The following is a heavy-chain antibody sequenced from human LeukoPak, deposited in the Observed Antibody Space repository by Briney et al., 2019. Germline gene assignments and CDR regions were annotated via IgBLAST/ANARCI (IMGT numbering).Heavy chain of an antibody. J-gene: IGHJ2*01. V-gene: IGHV1-18*01. D-gene: IGHD2-21*02. CDR3: ARGLGVVTAQSEQPKPRYFDL. CDR1: GYTFISYG. CDR2: IRGYNGNT. Sequence: ASVKVSCKASGYTFISYGISWVRQAPGQGLEWMGWIRGYNGNTNYAKNLQGRVTMTTDTATSTAYMELRSLRSDDTAVYYCARGLGVVTAQSEQPKPRYFDLWGRGTQVTVSS.